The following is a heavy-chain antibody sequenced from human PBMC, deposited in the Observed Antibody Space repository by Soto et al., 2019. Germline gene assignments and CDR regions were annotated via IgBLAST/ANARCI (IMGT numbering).Heavy chain of an antibody. CDR2: IRRYTSVT. CDR3: GRVADSGYYTVEY. J-gene: IGHJ4*02. D-gene: IGHD3-22*01. V-gene: IGHV3-48*01. Sequence: EVQLVESGGILVQPGGSLRLSCAASGFTLSISSMNWVRQAPGKGLEWVSYIRRYTSVTSYADSVKGRFTISRDNAKNSLYRQMNSLGVEETAVYYWGRVADSGYYTVEYWGQGTLVTVSS. CDR1: GFTLSISS.